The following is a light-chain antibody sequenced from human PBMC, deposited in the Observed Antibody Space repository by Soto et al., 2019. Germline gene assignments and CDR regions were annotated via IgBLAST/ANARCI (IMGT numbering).Light chain of an antibody. V-gene: IGKV1-9*01. CDR1: QGISSY. CDR3: QQLDSYPLT. Sequence: IKLTQSPSSLSASVGDRVTITCRASQGISSYLAWYQQKPGKAPKLLIYAASTLQGGVPSRFSGSGSGTDFTLTISSLQPEDFATYYCQQLDSYPLTFGGGTKVDI. J-gene: IGKJ4*01. CDR2: AAS.